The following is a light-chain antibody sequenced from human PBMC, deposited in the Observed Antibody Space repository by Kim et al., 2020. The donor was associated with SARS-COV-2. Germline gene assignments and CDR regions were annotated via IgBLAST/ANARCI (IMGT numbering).Light chain of an antibody. CDR1: ESVSGW. CDR3: QQYDNYPWT. CDR2: DAF. Sequence: DSGGDRVRITCRASESVSGWLAWYQQKPGRAPKVLIYDAFTLESGVPSRFSGSGYGTEFTLTISSLQPDDFATYYCQQYDNYPWTFGQGTKVDIK. V-gene: IGKV1-5*01. J-gene: IGKJ1*01.